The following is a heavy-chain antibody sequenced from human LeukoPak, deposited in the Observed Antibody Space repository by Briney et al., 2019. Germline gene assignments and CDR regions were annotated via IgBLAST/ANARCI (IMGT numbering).Heavy chain of an antibody. CDR3: ARGWYKGAVGRWLPDNWFDP. D-gene: IGHD5-24*01. V-gene: IGHV4-61*02. J-gene: IGHJ5*02. CDR1: GGSISSGSYY. CDR2: IYTSGST. Sequence: PSETLSLTCTVSGGSISSGSYYWSWIRQPAGKGLEWIGRIYTSGSTNYNPSLKSRVTISVDTSKNQFSLKLSSVTAADTAVYYCARGWYKGAVGRWLPDNWFDPWGQGTLVTVSS.